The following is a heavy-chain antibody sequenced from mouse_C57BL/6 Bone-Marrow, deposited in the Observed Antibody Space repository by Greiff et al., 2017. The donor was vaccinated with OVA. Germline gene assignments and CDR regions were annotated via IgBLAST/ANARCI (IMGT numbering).Heavy chain of an antibody. CDR2: ISSGGSYT. Sequence: EVQGVESGGDLVKPGGSLKLSCAASGFTFSSYGMSWVRQTPDKRLEWVATISSGGSYTYYPDSVKGRFTISRDNAKNTLYLQMSSLKSEDTAVYYCARQGYYYGSSSWFAYWGQGTLVTVSA. V-gene: IGHV5-6*01. CDR1: GFTFSSYG. D-gene: IGHD1-1*01. CDR3: ARQGYYYGSSSWFAY. J-gene: IGHJ3*01.